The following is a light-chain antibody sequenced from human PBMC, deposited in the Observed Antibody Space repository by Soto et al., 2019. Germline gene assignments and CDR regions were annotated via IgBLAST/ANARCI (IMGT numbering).Light chain of an antibody. CDR3: SSYTSSSTLYV. J-gene: IGLJ1*01. V-gene: IGLV2-14*01. CDR2: DVS. Sequence: QSALTQPASVSGSPGQSITISCTGTSSDVGDYNYVSWYQQYPGKAPKLMIYDVSNRSSGVSNRFSGSKSGNTASLTISGLQAEDEADYYCSSYTSSSTLYVFGTGTKLTVL. CDR1: SSDVGDYNY.